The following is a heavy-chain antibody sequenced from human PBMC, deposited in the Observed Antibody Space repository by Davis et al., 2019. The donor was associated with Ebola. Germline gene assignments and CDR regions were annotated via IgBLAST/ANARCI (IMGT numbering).Heavy chain of an antibody. Sequence: PSEALSLTCTVSGGSISSYYWSWIRQPPGKGLEWIGYIYYSGSTNYNPSLKSRVTISVDTSKNQFSLKLSSVTAADTAVYYCARGGPLLWFRESGMDVWGQGTTVTVSS. J-gene: IGHJ6*02. CDR2: IYYSGST. CDR3: ARGGPLLWFRESGMDV. CDR1: GGSISSYY. D-gene: IGHD3-10*01. V-gene: IGHV4-59*12.